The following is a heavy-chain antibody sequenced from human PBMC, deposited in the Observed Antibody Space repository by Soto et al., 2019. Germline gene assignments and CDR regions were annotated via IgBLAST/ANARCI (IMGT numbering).Heavy chain of an antibody. D-gene: IGHD3-16*01. CDR2: ISAYNGNT. CDR3: ARFGCTDVFAI. CDR1: CYTLTNYG. V-gene: IGHV1-18*01. J-gene: IGHJ3*02. Sequence: GASVKVSCKAPCYTLTNYGIGWLRPAAGQGLKWMGGISAYNGNTNYAQKLQGRVTMPTDTSTSTAYMELRSLRSDDTAVYFCARFGCTDVFAIWARGTMV.